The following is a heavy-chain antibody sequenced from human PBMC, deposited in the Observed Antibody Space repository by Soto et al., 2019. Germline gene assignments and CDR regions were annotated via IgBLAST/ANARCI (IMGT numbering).Heavy chain of an antibody. D-gene: IGHD2-21*02. J-gene: IGHJ5*02. CDR3: ARHPSDFWFDP. CDR2: IYYSGST. V-gene: IGHV4-39*01. Sequence: SETLSLTSSVSGGNIRSSSYFWGWIRQPPGKGLEWIGSIYYSGSTYYNPSLKSRVTVSVDTSKNQFSLKLSSVTAADTAVYYCARHPSDFWFDPWGQGTLVTVSS. CDR1: GGNIRSSSYF.